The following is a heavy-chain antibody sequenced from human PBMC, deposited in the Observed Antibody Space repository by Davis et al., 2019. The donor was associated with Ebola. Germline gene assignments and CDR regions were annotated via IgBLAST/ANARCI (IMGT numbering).Heavy chain of an antibody. V-gene: IGHV3-48*01. D-gene: IGHD3-10*01. CDR1: GFTFSSYS. Sequence: PGGSLRLSCAASGFTFSSYSMNWVRQAPGKGLEWVSYMSGSGTTIYYADAVRGRFTISRDNAKNSLYLQMNSLRAEDTAVYYCAKDVLLWFGGWFDPWGQGTLVTVSS. J-gene: IGHJ5*02. CDR3: AKDVLLWFGGWFDP. CDR2: MSGSGTTI.